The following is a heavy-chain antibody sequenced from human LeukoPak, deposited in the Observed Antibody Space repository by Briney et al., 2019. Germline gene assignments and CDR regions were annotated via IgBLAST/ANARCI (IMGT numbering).Heavy chain of an antibody. V-gene: IGHV4-4*07. D-gene: IGHD2-2*01. CDR2: IYTSGST. J-gene: IGHJ6*03. CDR3: ARDSQILGYCSSTSCYGYYYYMDV. Sequence: PSETLSLTCTVSGGSISSYYWSWIRQPAGKGLEWIGRIYTSGSTNYNPSLKSRVTMSVDTSKNQFSLKLSSVTAADTAVYYCARDSQILGYCSSTSCYGYYYYMDVWGKGTTVTVSS. CDR1: GGSISSYY.